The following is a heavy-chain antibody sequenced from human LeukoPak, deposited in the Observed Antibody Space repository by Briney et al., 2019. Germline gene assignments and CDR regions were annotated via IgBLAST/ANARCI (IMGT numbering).Heavy chain of an antibody. D-gene: IGHD6-13*01. CDR1: GGSFSGYY. CDR3: ARQDSSSWYFSWFDP. V-gene: IGHV4-34*01. J-gene: IGHJ5*02. CDR2: ISHSGST. Sequence: SETLSLTCAVYGGSFSGYYWSWIRQPPGKGLEWIGEISHSGSTNYNPSLKSRVTISVDTSKNQFSLKLSSVTAADTAVYYCARQDSSSWYFSWFDPWGQGTLVTVSS.